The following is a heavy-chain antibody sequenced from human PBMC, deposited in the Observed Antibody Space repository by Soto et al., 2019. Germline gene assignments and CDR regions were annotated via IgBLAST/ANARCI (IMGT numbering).Heavy chain of an antibody. CDR3: ARQAKIGDRSQFYFDS. CDR1: GFTFSFYA. J-gene: IGHJ4*02. V-gene: IGHV3-30*04. Sequence: QVHLVESGGDVVQPGRSLRLSCAASGFTFSFYAMHWVRQAPGKGLEWVAVISYNGRNKHYVDSMKGRFTISRDNSQDTLYLQMDSLRPDDTAVYYCARQAKIGDRSQFYFDSWGQGTLVTVSS. CDR2: ISYNGRNK. D-gene: IGHD3-16*01.